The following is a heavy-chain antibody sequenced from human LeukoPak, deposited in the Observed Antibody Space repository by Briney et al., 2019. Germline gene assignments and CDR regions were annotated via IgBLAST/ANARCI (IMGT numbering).Heavy chain of an antibody. V-gene: IGHV1-2*02. CDR2: INPNSGGT. J-gene: IGHJ5*02. Sequence: ASVKVSCKASGYTFTGYYMHWVRQAPGRGLEWMGWINPNSGGTNYAQKFQGRVTMTRDTSISTAYMELSRLRSDDTAVYYCARENCSSTSCRYNWFDPWGQGTLVTVSS. CDR1: GYTFTGYY. D-gene: IGHD2-2*01. CDR3: ARENCSSTSCRYNWFDP.